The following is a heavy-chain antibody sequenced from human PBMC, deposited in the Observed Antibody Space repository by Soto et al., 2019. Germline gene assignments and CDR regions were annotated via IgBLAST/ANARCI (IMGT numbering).Heavy chain of an antibody. Sequence: EVQLLESGGGLVQPGGSLRLSCAASEFTFSSNTMNWVRQAPGKGLEWVSSVSSSSSYIYYADSVKGRFTISRDNAKNSLYLQMNSLRAEETAVYYCAREGGTVYYYYGMDVWGQGTTVTV. CDR1: EFTFSSNT. J-gene: IGHJ6*02. CDR2: VSSSSSYI. V-gene: IGHV3-21*01. D-gene: IGHD1-1*01. CDR3: AREGGTVYYYYGMDV.